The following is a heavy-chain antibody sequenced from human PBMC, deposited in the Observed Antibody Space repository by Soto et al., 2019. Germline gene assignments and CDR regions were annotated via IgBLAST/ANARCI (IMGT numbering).Heavy chain of an antibody. CDR3: ARAPLRTTIPKDAFDI. CDR2: IYTSGST. V-gene: IGHV4-4*07. CDR1: GGSFSNSY. D-gene: IGHD5-12*01. Sequence: NPSETLSLTCNVSGGSFSNSYWSWIRQPAGKGLEWIGRIYTSGSTTSNPSLKSRVSMSVDTSKSQFSLRLSSVTAADTAVYYCARAPLRTTIPKDAFDIWGQGTVVTVSS. J-gene: IGHJ3*02.